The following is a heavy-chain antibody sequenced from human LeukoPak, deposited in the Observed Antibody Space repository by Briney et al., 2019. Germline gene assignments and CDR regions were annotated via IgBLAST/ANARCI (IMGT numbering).Heavy chain of an antibody. D-gene: IGHD2/OR15-2a*01. CDR3: ARVIVKYYFDY. Sequence: GGSLRLSCAASGFTFSTYWMSWVRQAPGKGLEWVANIRQDGSDKYYVDSVKGRFTISRDNSKNTLYLQMNSLRAEDTAVYYCARVIVKYYFDYWGQGTLVTVSS. V-gene: IGHV3-7*03. J-gene: IGHJ4*02. CDR2: IRQDGSDK. CDR1: GFTFSTYW.